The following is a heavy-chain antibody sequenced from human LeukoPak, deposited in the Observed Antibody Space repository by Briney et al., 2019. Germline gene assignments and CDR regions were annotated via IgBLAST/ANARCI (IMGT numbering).Heavy chain of an antibody. D-gene: IGHD3-3*01. V-gene: IGHV3-7*01. Sequence: GGSLRLSCAASGFTFSSYWMSWVRQAPGKGLEWVANIKQDGSEKYYVDSVKGRFTVSRDNAKNSLYLQMNSLRAEDTAVYYCARESSDLWSGYYSGGFDYWGQGTLVTVSS. CDR2: IKQDGSEK. J-gene: IGHJ4*02. CDR3: ARESSDLWSGYYSGGFDY. CDR1: GFTFSSYW.